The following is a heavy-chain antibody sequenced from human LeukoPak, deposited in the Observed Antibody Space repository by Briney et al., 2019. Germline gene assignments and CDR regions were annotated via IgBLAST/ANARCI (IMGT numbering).Heavy chain of an antibody. J-gene: IGHJ3*02. Sequence: GESLKISCKGSGYNFTNYWIAWVRQMPGKGLEWMGIIYPGDSDTRYSPSFQGQVTISADKSISTAYLQWSSLKASDTAMYYCARPRGARMYDAFDIWGQGTMVTVSS. V-gene: IGHV5-51*01. D-gene: IGHD3-10*01. CDR2: IYPGDSDT. CDR1: GYNFTNYW. CDR3: ARPRGARMYDAFDI.